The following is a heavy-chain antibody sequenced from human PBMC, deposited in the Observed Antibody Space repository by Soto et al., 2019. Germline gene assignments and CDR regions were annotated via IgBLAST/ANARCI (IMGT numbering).Heavy chain of an antibody. CDR2: IIPIFGTA. Sequence: SVKVSCKASGGTFSSYAISWVRQAPGQGLEWMGGIIPIFGTANYAQKFQGRVTITADESTSTAYMELSSLRSEDTAVYYCASRIAAAGTQNYVDYWGQGTLVTVSS. D-gene: IGHD6-13*01. V-gene: IGHV1-69*13. CDR3: ASRIAAAGTQNYVDY. CDR1: GGTFSSYA. J-gene: IGHJ4*02.